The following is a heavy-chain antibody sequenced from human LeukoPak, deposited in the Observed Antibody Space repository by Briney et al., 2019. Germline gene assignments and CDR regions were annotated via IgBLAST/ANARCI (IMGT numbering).Heavy chain of an antibody. CDR1: GGSFSGYY. CDR3: ARERIQLWYYFDY. Sequence: SETLSPTCAVYGGSFSGYYWSWIRQPPGKGLEWIGEINHSGSTNYNPSLKSRVTISVDTSKNQFSLKLSSVTAADTAVYYCARERIQLWYYFDYWGQGTLVTVSS. CDR2: INHSGST. J-gene: IGHJ4*02. D-gene: IGHD5-18*01. V-gene: IGHV4-34*01.